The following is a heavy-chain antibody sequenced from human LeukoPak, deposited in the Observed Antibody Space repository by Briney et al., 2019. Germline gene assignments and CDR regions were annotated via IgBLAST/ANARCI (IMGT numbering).Heavy chain of an antibody. CDR3: ARDLESNYDFWSGYELSGFDI. CDR2: IKQDGSEK. CDR1: GFTFSSYW. V-gene: IGHV3-7*01. Sequence: GGSLRLSCAASGFTFSSYWMSWVRQAPGKGLEWVANIKQDGSEKYYVDSVKGRFTISRDNAKNSLYLQMNSLRAEDTAVYYCARDLESNYDFWSGYELSGFDIWGQGTMVTVSS. D-gene: IGHD3-3*01. J-gene: IGHJ3*02.